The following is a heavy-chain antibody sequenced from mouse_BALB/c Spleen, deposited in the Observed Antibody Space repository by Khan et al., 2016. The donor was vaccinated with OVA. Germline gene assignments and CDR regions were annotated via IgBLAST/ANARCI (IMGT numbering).Heavy chain of an antibody. Sequence: QVQLQQSGAALAKPGASVKMSCKASGHTFSTYWMHWVKQRPGQGLEWIGYINPTSGYTDYNEKFKDKATLSADKSSTTAYMQLSRLTSEDSAVYYCTRDRIDYWGQGTTLTVSS. J-gene: IGHJ2*01. V-gene: IGHV1-7*01. CDR2: INPTSGYT. CDR3: TRDRIDY. CDR1: GHTFSTYW.